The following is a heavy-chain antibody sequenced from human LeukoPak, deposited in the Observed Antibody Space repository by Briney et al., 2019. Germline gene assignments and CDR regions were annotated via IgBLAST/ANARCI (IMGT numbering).Heavy chain of an antibody. J-gene: IGHJ4*02. CDR1: GFIFSNFA. CDR2: ISGSGGNT. CDR3: AKDSSHVSGNYDYLDY. Sequence: GGSLRLSYAASGFIFSNFAMSWVPQAPGEGLEWVSVISGSGGNTYYADSVKGRFTISRDNSKNTLHLQMNSLRADDTAVYYCAKDSSHVSGNYDYLDYWGQGALVTVSS. D-gene: IGHD1-26*01. V-gene: IGHV3-23*01.